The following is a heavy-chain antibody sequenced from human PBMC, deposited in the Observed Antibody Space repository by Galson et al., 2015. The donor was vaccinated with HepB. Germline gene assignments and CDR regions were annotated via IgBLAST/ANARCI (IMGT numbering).Heavy chain of an antibody. Sequence: SLRLSCAASGSTFSSYDMHWVRQATGKGLEWVSAIGTAGDTYYPGSVKGRFTISRENAKNSLYLQMNSLRAGDTAVYYCARGRDYYDSDAFDIWGQGTMVTVSS. CDR2: IGTAGDT. D-gene: IGHD3-22*01. CDR3: ARGRDYYDSDAFDI. V-gene: IGHV3-13*01. J-gene: IGHJ3*02. CDR1: GSTFSSYD.